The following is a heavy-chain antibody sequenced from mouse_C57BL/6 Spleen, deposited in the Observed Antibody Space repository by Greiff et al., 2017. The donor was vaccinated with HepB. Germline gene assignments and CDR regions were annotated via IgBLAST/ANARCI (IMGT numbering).Heavy chain of an antibody. J-gene: IGHJ1*03. CDR1: GFTFSSYA. Sequence: EVMLVESGGGLVKPGGSLKLSCAASGFTFSSYAMSWVRQTPEKRLEWVATISDGGSYTYYPDNVKGRFTISRDNAKNNLYLQMSHLKSEDTAMYYCARDPPITTVVPWYFDVWGTGTTVTVSS. CDR2: ISDGGSYT. CDR3: ARDPPITTVVPWYFDV. V-gene: IGHV5-4*01. D-gene: IGHD1-1*01.